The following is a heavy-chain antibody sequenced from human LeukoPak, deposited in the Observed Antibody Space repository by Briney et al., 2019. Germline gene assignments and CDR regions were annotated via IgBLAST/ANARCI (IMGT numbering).Heavy chain of an antibody. CDR3: AKGDDILTGYYEY. CDR2: ISGSGGST. CDR1: GLKFSGEA. J-gene: IGHJ4*02. Sequence: VWSTRVSWEAAGLKFSGEAMSRFRQAPGNWMKWVSAISGSGGSTYYADSVKGRFTISRDNSKNTLYLQMNSLRAEDTAVYYCAKGDDILTGYYEYWGQGTLVTVSS. V-gene: IGHV3-23*01. D-gene: IGHD3-9*01.